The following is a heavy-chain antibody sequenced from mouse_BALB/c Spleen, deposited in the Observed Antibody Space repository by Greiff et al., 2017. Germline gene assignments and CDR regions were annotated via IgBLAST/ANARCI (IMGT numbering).Heavy chain of an antibody. CDR3: AREYGSTLDY. CDR2: ISYSGST. CDR1: GYSITSDYA. D-gene: IGHD1-1*01. V-gene: IGHV3-2*02. J-gene: IGHJ2*01. Sequence: EVQLVESGPGLVKPSQSLSLTCTVTGYSITSDYAWNWLRQFPGNQLEWMGYISYSGSTSYNPSLKSRISITRDTSKNQFFLQLNSVTTEDTATYYCAREYGSTLDYWGQGTTLTVSS.